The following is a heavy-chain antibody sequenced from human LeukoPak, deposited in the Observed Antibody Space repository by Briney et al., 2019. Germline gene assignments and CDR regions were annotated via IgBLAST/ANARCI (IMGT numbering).Heavy chain of an antibody. Sequence: SETLSLTCTFSGRSISSHYWSWIRQPAGKGLHWIGRIYTSGSTNYNPSLKSRVTMSVDTSKNQFSLKLSSVTAADTAVYYCAREAGMVEIWYLAKGLYYFDYWGQGTLVTVSS. D-gene: IGHD3-10*01. J-gene: IGHJ4*02. CDR3: AREAGMVEIWYLAKGLYYFDY. CDR1: GRSISSHY. V-gene: IGHV4-4*07. CDR2: IYTSGST.